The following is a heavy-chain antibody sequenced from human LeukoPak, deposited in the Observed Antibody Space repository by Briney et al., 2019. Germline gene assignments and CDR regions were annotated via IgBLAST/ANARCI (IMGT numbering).Heavy chain of an antibody. CDR1: GFTFSSYE. CDR3: ARLYYYSMDV. CDR2: ISSSGSTI. Sequence: GGSLRLSCAASGFTFSSYEMNWVRQAPGKGLEWVSYISSSGSTIYYADSVKGRFTISRDNTKKSLYLQMNSLRAEDTAVYYCARLYYYSMDVWGQGTTVTVSS. J-gene: IGHJ6*02. V-gene: IGHV3-48*03.